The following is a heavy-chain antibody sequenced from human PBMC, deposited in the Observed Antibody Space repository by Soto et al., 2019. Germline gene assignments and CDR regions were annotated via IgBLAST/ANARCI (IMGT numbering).Heavy chain of an antibody. V-gene: IGHV5-10-1*03. CDR3: VRHQAGSRNSNFDS. CDR2: IDPSNSYA. J-gene: IGHJ4*02. CDR1: QYSFTVFW. D-gene: IGHD3-10*01. Sequence: EVQLVQSGAEMRKPGESLRISCQAFQYSFTVFWISWVRQVPGKGLEWMGRIDPSNSYASYSPSFEGHVTISAERSTSTAYLQWDTLRASDSAIYFCVRHQAGSRNSNFDSWGQGTQVTVSS.